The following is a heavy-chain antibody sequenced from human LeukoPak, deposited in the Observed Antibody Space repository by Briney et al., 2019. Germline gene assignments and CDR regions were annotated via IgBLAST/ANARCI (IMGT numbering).Heavy chain of an antibody. CDR2: IYYTGTT. V-gene: IGHV4-39*07. CDR3: ARDRPSWGSL. D-gene: IGHD2-2*01. Sequence: SETLSLTCTVSGGSISSTSYYWAWIRQPPGKGLEWIGSIYYTGTTYYNPSLKSRVTMSVDTSKNQFSLKLSSVTAADTAVYYCARDRPSWGSLWGQGTLVTVSS. CDR1: GGSISSTSYY. J-gene: IGHJ4*02.